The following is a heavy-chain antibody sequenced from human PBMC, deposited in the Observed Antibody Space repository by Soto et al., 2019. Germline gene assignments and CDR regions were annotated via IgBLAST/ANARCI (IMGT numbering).Heavy chain of an antibody. CDR3: ARDYHDSSGYPFDP. D-gene: IGHD3-22*01. Sequence: ASVKVSCKASGYTFTGYYMHWVRQAPGQGLEWMGWINPNSGGTNYAQKFQGWVTMTRDTSISTAYMELSRLRSDDTAVYYCARDYHDSSGYPFDPWGQGTLVTVSS. J-gene: IGHJ5*02. CDR2: INPNSGGT. CDR1: GYTFTGYY. V-gene: IGHV1-2*04.